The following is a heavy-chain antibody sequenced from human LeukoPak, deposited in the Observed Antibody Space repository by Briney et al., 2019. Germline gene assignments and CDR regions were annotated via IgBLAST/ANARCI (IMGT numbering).Heavy chain of an antibody. V-gene: IGHV3-23*01. CDR1: GFTFSSYG. CDR3: TSIHYYDSSGYYYYLGY. CDR2: ISGSGGST. J-gene: IGHJ4*02. Sequence: GGSLRLSCAASGFTFSSYGMSWVRQAPGKGLEWVSAISGSGGSTYYADSVKGRFTISRDDSKNTAYLQMNSLKTEDTAVYYCTSIHYYDSSGYYYYLGYWGQGTLVTVSS. D-gene: IGHD3-22*01.